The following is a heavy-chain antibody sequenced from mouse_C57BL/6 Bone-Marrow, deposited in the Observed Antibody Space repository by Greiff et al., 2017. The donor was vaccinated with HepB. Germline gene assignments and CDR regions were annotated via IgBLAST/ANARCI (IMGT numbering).Heavy chain of an antibody. Sequence: DVQLQESGGGLVQPKGSLKLSCAASGFSFNTYAMNWVRQAPGKGLEWVARIRSKSNNYATYYADSVKDRFTISRDDSESMLYLQMNNLKTEDTAMYYCVRQLRLRAMDYWGQGTSVTVSS. J-gene: IGHJ4*01. D-gene: IGHD3-2*02. V-gene: IGHV10-1*01. CDR2: IRSKSNNYAT. CDR3: VRQLRLRAMDY. CDR1: GFSFNTYA.